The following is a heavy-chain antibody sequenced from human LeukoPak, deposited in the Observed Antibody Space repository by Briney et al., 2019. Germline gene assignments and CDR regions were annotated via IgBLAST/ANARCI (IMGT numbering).Heavy chain of an antibody. D-gene: IGHD1-26*01. V-gene: IGHV3-74*03. CDR3: ARTIVGASFDS. Sequence: GGSLRLSCATSVFTFSRTWMHWVRQAPGKGLVCVSRINSDGNSTEYADFGKVRFTLSRDNAKNTMYLQMNSLREEDTAVYYCARTIVGASFDSWGQGTLVTVYS. J-gene: IGHJ4*02. CDR2: INSDGNST. CDR1: VFTFSRTW.